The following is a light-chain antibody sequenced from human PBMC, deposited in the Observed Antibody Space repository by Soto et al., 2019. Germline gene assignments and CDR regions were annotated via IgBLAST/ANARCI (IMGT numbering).Light chain of an antibody. J-gene: IGKJ5*01. CDR2: AAS. CDR1: QTISRN. V-gene: IGKV1-39*01. CDR3: QQYENLPT. Sequence: DIQMTQSPSSLSASVGDRVTISYRASQTISRNLNWYQQKPGKAPKLLIYAASNLQSGVPSRFSGSGSGTDFTLAISSLQPEDFATYYCQQYENLPTFGQGTLLEVK.